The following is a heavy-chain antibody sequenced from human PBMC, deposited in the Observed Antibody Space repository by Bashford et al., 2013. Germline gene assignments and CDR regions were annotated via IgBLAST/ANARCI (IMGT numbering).Heavy chain of an antibody. V-gene: IGHV1-69*01. J-gene: IGHJ3*02. D-gene: IGHD1-26*01. CDR2: IIPIFGTA. Sequence: WVRQAPGQGLEWMGGIIPIFGTANYAQKFQGRVTITADESTSTAYMELSSLRSEDTAVYYCARTWARGAPRAFDIWGQGTMVTVSS. CDR3: ARTWARGAPRAFDI.